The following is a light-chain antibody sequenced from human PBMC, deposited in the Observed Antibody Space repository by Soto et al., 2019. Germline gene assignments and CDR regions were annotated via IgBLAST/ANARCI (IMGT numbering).Light chain of an antibody. CDR2: AKS. V-gene: IGKV3-20*01. CDR1: QSVNSDY. Sequence: EIVLTQCPDTLSLSPGERATLSCRASQSVNSDYLAWYRQKPGQAPSLLMYAKSTRATGIPDRFYGSGSGTDFTLTIYRLEPEDFAVYYCQQYGNSPQTFGQGTKVDIK. CDR3: QQYGNSPQT. J-gene: IGKJ1*01.